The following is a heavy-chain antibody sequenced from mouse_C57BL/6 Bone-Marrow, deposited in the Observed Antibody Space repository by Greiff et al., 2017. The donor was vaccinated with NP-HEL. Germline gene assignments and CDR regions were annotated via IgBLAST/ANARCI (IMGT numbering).Heavy chain of an antibody. CDR2: IHPNSGST. D-gene: IGHD2-4*01. V-gene: IGHV1-64*01. J-gene: IGHJ3*01. CDR3: ARAKPYDYDEGFAY. CDR1: GYTFTSYW. Sequence: QVQLQQPGAELVKPGASVKLSCKASGYTFTSYWMHWVKQRPGQGLEWIGMIHPNSGSTNYTEKFKSKATLTVDKSSSTAYMQLSSLTSEDSAVYYCARAKPYDYDEGFAYWGQGTLVTVSA.